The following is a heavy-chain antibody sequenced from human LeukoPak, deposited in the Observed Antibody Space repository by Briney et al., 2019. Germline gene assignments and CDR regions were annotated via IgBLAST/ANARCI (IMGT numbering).Heavy chain of an antibody. V-gene: IGHV3-23*01. CDR1: GFTFSSYA. CDR3: ARESYSSSWYWDAFDI. CDR2: ISGSGGST. Sequence: GGSLRLSCAASGFTFSSYAMSWVRQAPGKGLEWVSAISGSGGSTYYADSVKGRFTISRDNSKNTLYLQMNSLRAEDTAVYYCARESYSSSWYWDAFDIWGQGTMVTVSS. J-gene: IGHJ3*02. D-gene: IGHD6-13*01.